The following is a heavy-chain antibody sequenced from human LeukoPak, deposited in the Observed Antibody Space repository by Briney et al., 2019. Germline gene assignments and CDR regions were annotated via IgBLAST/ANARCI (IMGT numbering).Heavy chain of an antibody. CDR3: AGGWRYGDNNWFDP. J-gene: IGHJ5*02. CDR1: GGSISSGNYY. V-gene: IGHV4-61*02. D-gene: IGHD4-17*01. Sequence: SETLSLTCTVSGGSISSGNYYWSWIRQPAGEGLEWIGRIYTGGSTNYNPSLKSRVTISVDTSKNQFSLKLTSVTAADTAVYYCAGGWRYGDNNWFDPWGQGTLVAVSS. CDR2: IYTGGST.